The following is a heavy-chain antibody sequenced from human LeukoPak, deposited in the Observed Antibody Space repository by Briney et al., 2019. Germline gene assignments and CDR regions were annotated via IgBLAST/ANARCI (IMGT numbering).Heavy chain of an antibody. V-gene: IGHV3-30*18. CDR1: GFIFSDYA. Sequence: GGSLRLSCVASGFIFSDYAVHWVRQAPGKGLGWLTVISYDGTIKYYTDSVKGRFTISRDNSKNTLYLQMNSLRTEDTAVYYCAKGECSTTTCYGGDAFDIWGQGTMVTVSS. CDR3: AKGECSTTTCYGGDAFDI. CDR2: ISYDGTIK. D-gene: IGHD2-2*01. J-gene: IGHJ3*02.